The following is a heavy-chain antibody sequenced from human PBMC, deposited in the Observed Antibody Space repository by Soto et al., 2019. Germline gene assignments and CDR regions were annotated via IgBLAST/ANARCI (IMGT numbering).Heavy chain of an antibody. J-gene: IGHJ4*02. CDR1: GFTFSSYG. V-gene: IGHV3-30*03. D-gene: IGHD1-26*01. Sequence: GGSLRLSCAASGFTFSSYGMHWVRQAPGKGLEWVAVISYDGSNKYYADSVKGRFTISRDNSKNTLYLQMNSLRAEDTAVYYCASAGELLSTLLYWGQGTLVTVSS. CDR2: ISYDGSNK. CDR3: ASAGELLSTLLY.